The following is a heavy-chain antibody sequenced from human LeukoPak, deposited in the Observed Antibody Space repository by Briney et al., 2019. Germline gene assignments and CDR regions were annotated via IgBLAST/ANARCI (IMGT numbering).Heavy chain of an antibody. CDR1: GFTFSSYA. J-gene: IGHJ6*04. D-gene: IGHD3-10*01. Sequence: GRSLRLSCAASGFTFSSYAMHWVRQAPGKGLEWVAVISYDGSNKYYADSVKGRFTISRGNSKNTLYLQMNSLRAEDTAVYYCARDGGLLWFGEFSLGDYYYGMDVWGKGTTVTVSS. CDR3: ARDGGLLWFGEFSLGDYYYGMDV. CDR2: ISYDGSNK. V-gene: IGHV3-30*04.